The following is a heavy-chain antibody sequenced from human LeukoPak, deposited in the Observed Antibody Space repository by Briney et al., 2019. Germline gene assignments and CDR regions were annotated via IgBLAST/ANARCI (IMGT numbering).Heavy chain of an antibody. J-gene: IGHJ3*02. CDR1: GGSISTYY. CDR2: IYTSGGT. CDR3: ARVQLPATKGAFDI. V-gene: IGHV4-4*07. D-gene: IGHD2-2*01. Sequence: RSETLSLTCSVSGGSISTYYWSWIRQPAGRGLEWIGRIYTSGGTNYNPSLKSRVTMSVDTSKNQFSLRMASATAADTALYWCARVQLPATKGAFDIWGQGTMVTVPS.